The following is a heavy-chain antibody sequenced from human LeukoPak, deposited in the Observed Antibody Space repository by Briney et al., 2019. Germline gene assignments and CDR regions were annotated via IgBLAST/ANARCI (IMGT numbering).Heavy chain of an antibody. J-gene: IGHJ6*02. CDR1: GYTFTSYY. CDR2: INPSGGST. Sequence: ATVKVSCKTSGYTFTSYYMHWVRQAPGQGLEWMGIINPSGGSTSYTQKFQGRVTMTRDTSTSTVYMELSSLRSEDTAVYYCAREGFPPKISDFWSGLGPYYYYGMDVWGQGTTVTVSS. CDR3: AREGFPPKISDFWSGLGPYYYYGMDV. D-gene: IGHD3-3*01. V-gene: IGHV1-46*01.